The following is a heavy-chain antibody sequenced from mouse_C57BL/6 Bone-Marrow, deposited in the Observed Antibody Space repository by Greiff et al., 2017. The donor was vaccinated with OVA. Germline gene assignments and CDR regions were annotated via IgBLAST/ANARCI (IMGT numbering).Heavy chain of an antibody. V-gene: IGHV1-55*01. CDR1: GYTFTSYW. J-gene: IGHJ3*01. CDR2: IYPGSGST. CDR3: ARLYYDYDGFAY. D-gene: IGHD2-4*01. Sequence: QVQLQQPGAELVKPGASVKMSCKASGYTFTSYWITWVKQRPGQGLEWIGDIYPGSGSTNYNEKFKGKATLTVDTSSSTAYMQLSSLASEDSAVYYGARLYYDYDGFAYWGQGTLVTVSA.